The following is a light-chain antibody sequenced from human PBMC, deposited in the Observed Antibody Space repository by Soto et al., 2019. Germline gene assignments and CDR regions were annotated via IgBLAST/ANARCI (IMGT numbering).Light chain of an antibody. Sequence: DIQMTQSPSTLSASVGDRVTTTCRASQSISSWLAWYQQKPGKAPKLLIYDASSLESGVPQRFSGSGSGTEFTLTISSLQTDDFSTYYCQQYRSYWTFGQGTKVDIK. J-gene: IGKJ1*01. CDR2: DAS. CDR3: QQYRSYWT. V-gene: IGKV1-5*01. CDR1: QSISSW.